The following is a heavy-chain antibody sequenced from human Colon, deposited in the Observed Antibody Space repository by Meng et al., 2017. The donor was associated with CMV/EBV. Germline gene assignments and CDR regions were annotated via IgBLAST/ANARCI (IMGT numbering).Heavy chain of an antibody. J-gene: IGHJ5*02. CDR3: AREYCHTTICSYNPHWFDP. D-gene: IGHD2-2*01. CDR1: TFTDHY. Sequence: TFTDHYIHWVRQAPGQGLEWMGMIHAKEGTPTHGQKLQGRLTVSRDTSTSTVYMELSSLRSQDTAVYYCAREYCHTTICSYNPHWFDPWGQGTLVTVSS. CDR2: IHAKEGTP. V-gene: IGHV1-46*01.